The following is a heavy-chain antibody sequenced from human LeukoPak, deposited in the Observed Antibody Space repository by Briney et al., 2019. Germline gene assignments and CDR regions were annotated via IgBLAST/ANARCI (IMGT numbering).Heavy chain of an antibody. D-gene: IGHD5-24*01. V-gene: IGHV4-31*03. J-gene: IGHJ6*02. CDR3: ARDRGPRYGMDV. CDR2: IFNSGST. Sequence: TSETLSLTCTVSGGSISSGGYSWSWIRQRPGTGLERIGYIFNSGSTHYSPSLKSRLIISLDTSKNQFSLKLTSVTAADTAVYYCARDRGPRYGMDVWGQGTTVTVSS. CDR1: GGSISSGGYS.